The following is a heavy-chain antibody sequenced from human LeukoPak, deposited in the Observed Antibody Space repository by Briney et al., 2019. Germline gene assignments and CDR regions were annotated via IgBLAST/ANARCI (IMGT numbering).Heavy chain of an antibody. J-gene: IGHJ4*02. CDR1: GGSISSYY. D-gene: IGHD3-10*01. CDR2: INHSGST. Sequence: SETLSLTCTVSGGSISSYYWSWIRQPPGKGLEWIGEINHSGSTNYNPSLKSRVTISVDTSKNQFSLKLSSVTAADTAVYYCARGILDYGSGSYYRAFDYWGQGTLVTVSS. V-gene: IGHV4-34*01. CDR3: ARGILDYGSGSYYRAFDY.